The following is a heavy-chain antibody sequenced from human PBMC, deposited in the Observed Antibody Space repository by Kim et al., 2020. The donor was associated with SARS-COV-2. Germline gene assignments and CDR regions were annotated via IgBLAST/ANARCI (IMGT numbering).Heavy chain of an antibody. V-gene: IGHV1-69*13. Sequence: SVKVSCKASGGTFSSYAISWVRQAPGQGLEWMGGIIPIFGTANYAQKFQGRVTITADESTSTAYMELSSLRSEDTAVYYCARGVVWFGESWVLQVPAYYYGMDVWGQGTTVTVSS. D-gene: IGHD3-10*01. J-gene: IGHJ6*02. CDR2: IIPIFGTA. CDR3: ARGVVWFGESWVLQVPAYYYGMDV. CDR1: GGTFSSYA.